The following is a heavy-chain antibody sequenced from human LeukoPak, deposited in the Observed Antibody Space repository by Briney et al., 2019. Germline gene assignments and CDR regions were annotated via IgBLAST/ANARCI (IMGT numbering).Heavy chain of an antibody. CDR2: ISHSGST. J-gene: IGHJ4*02. V-gene: IGHV4-59*08. CDR3: ARRPDSAGPFDY. CDR1: GGSISSYY. Sequence: SETLSLTCTVSGGSISSYYWSWIRQPPGKGVEWIGYISHSGSTNYNPSLKSRVTISVDPSKNQVSLKLSSVTAADTAVYYCARRPDSAGPFDYWGQGTLVTVSS. D-gene: IGHD1-14*01.